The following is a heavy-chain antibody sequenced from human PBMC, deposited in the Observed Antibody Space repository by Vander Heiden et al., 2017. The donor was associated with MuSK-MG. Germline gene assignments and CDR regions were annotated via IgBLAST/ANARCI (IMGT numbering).Heavy chain of an antibody. V-gene: IGHV1-2*02. J-gene: IGHJ3*02. Sequence: QVQLVQSGAEVKKPGASVKVSCKASGFSFTDYYVHWVRQAPGQGLEWMGWINPNSGATNYAQKVRGRVTMTRDTSISTAYMELKRLKSEDTAVYYFARGPDRWTGFGAFDMWGQGTMVTVSS. CDR1: GFSFTDYY. CDR3: ARGPDRWTGFGAFDM. CDR2: INPNSGAT. D-gene: IGHD1-1*01.